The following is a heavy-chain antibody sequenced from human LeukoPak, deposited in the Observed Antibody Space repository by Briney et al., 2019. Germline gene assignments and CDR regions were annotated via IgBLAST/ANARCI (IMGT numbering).Heavy chain of an antibody. D-gene: IGHD1-1*01. J-gene: IGHJ6*03. V-gene: IGHV1-69*13. CDR3: ARSGSRYSYYYYYMDV. CDR1: GGTFSSYA. Sequence: SVKVSCKASGGTFSSYAISWVRQAPGQGLEWMGGIIPIFGTANYAQKFQGRVTITADESTSTAYMELSSLRSEDTAVYYCARSGSRYSYYYYYMDVWGKGTTVTVS. CDR2: IIPIFGTA.